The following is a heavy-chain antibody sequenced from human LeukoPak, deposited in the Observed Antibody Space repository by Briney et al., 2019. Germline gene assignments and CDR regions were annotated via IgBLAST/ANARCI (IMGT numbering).Heavy chain of an antibody. Sequence: SETLSLTCTVSGGSISSYYWSWIRQPPGKGLEWIGYIYYSGSTNYNPSLKSRVTISVDTSKNQFSLKLSSVTAADTAVYYCASYGSGSYQKNFDYWGQGALVTVSP. CDR1: GGSISSYY. CDR3: ASYGSGSYQKNFDY. J-gene: IGHJ4*02. V-gene: IGHV4-59*08. D-gene: IGHD3-10*01. CDR2: IYYSGST.